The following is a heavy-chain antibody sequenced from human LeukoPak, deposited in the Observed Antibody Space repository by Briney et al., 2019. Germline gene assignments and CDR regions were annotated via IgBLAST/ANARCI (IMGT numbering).Heavy chain of an antibody. Sequence: GGSLRLSCAASGFTFSNYAMHWVRQAPGKGLEGGAIISYDGSNKYYADSVKGRFTISRDNSKNTLFLQMNSLRAEDTSLYYCPRHSDPDWGLSSTSTSWGPGTLVTASS. CDR1: GFTFSNYA. V-gene: IGHV3-30*04. J-gene: IGHJ5*02. D-gene: IGHD7-27*01. CDR3: PRHSDPDWGLSSTSTS. CDR2: ISYDGSNK.